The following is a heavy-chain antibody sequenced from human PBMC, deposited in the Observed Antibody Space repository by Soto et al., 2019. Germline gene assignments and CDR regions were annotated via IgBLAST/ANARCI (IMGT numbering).Heavy chain of an antibody. CDR1: GFSLGDFGEG. V-gene: IGHV2-5*01. Sequence: QITLEESGPTLVKPTQTLTLTCSFSGFSLGDFGEGVGWVRQPPGEALEWLALIYWNDDERYNPSLESRLTISKDTSKNQVVLTMTNMDPLDTATYHCVHERGCCGSRGTWGQGTLVTVSS. CDR2: IYWNDDE. D-gene: IGHD2-21*01. J-gene: IGHJ5*02. CDR3: VHERGCCGSRGT.